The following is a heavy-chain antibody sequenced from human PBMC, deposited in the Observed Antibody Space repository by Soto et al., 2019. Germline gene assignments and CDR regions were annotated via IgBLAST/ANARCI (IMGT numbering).Heavy chain of an antibody. CDR3: ASGCYCGTDREEYFDL. Sequence: GASVKVSCKASGGTFSSYAISWVRQAPGQGLEWMGGIIPIFGTANYAQKFQGRVTITADESTSTAYMELSSLRSEDTAVYYCASGCYCGTDREEYFDLWGRGTLVTGSS. D-gene: IGHD1-7*01. J-gene: IGHJ2*01. CDR1: GGTFSSYA. CDR2: IIPIFGTA. V-gene: IGHV1-69*13.